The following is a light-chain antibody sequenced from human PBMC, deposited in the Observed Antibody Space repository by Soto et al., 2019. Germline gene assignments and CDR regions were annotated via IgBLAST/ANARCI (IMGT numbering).Light chain of an antibody. V-gene: IGKV1-5*03. CDR1: QTIDSW. CDR3: QQYNSFSLT. CDR2: KAS. Sequence: DIQMTQSPATLSASVGDRVTTTCLASQTIDSWLAWYQQRPGKPPNLLIYKASTLASGVPSRFSGSGSGTEFTLTISSLQPEDFAIYYCQQYNSFSLTFGGGTKVDIK. J-gene: IGKJ4*01.